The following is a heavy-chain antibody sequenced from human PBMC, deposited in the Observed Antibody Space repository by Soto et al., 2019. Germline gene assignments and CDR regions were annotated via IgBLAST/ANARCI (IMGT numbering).Heavy chain of an antibody. CDR3: TTDRDTAMVTSYYYGMDV. D-gene: IGHD5-18*01. J-gene: IGHJ6*02. Sequence: GGSLRLSCIASGFTFRDYAISWFRQAPGKGLQWVSFIRSNIYDGTTEYAASVKDRFSISRDDSKTIAYLQMDSLKTEDTGVYYCTTDRDTAMVTSYYYGMDVWGQGTKVTVS. V-gene: IGHV3-49*03. CDR1: GFTFRDYA. CDR2: IRSNIYDGTT.